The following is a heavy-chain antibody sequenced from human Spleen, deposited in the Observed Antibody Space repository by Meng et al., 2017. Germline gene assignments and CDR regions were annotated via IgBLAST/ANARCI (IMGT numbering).Heavy chain of an antibody. Sequence: QVQLQQSGPGLVKPSQTLSLTCAISGDSVSSNSAAWSWIRQSPSRGLEWLGRTNYRSRWYNDYAVSVKSRITVTPDTSKNQFSLQLNSVTPTDTAVYYCAGVSVAGPAQVFDYWGQGTLVTVSS. CDR3: AGVSVAGPAQVFDY. V-gene: IGHV6-1*01. CDR2: TNYRSRWYN. D-gene: IGHD6-19*01. J-gene: IGHJ4*02. CDR1: GDSVSSNSAA.